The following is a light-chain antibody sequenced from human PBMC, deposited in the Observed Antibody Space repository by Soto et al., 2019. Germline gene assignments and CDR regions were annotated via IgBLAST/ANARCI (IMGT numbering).Light chain of an antibody. Sequence: QSALTQPASVSGSPGQSITISCTGTSSDVGGYNYVSWYQQHPGKAPKLMIYEVSNRPSGVSNRFSGSNSGNTASLTISVLQAEDDADYYGSSYTSSSTLVFGGGTKLTVL. J-gene: IGLJ2*01. CDR2: EVS. V-gene: IGLV2-14*01. CDR3: SSYTSSSTLV. CDR1: SSDVGGYNY.